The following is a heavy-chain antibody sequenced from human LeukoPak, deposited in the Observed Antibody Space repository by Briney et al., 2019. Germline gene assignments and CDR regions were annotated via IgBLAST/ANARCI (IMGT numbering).Heavy chain of an antibody. V-gene: IGHV3-11*01. Sequence: PGGSLRLSCATSGFAFSDFYMSWVRQAPGKGLEWVAFITSGVTTIHYADSVKGRFTISRDNAKNSLYLQMNSLRAEDTAVYYCARPSQVASDSSGYLDYWGQGTLVTVSS. J-gene: IGHJ4*02. CDR2: ITSGVTTI. CDR1: GFAFSDFY. D-gene: IGHD3-22*01. CDR3: ARPSQVASDSSGYLDY.